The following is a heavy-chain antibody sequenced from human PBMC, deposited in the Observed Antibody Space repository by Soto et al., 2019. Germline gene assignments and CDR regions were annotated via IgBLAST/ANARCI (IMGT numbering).Heavy chain of an antibody. CDR3: ARGSSGWSSIRLDD. J-gene: IGHJ4*02. CDR1: SGSITSVNSY. D-gene: IGHD6-19*01. Sequence: QVQLQESGPGLVKPSQTLSLTCTVSSGSITSVNSYWSWIRQFPGKGREWIGYIYYSGSSYYNPSLKGRVTISEDTSNKQFSLKLNSVTAADTAVYYCARGSSGWSSIRLDDWGQGTLVTVSS. V-gene: IGHV4-31*03. CDR2: IYYSGSS.